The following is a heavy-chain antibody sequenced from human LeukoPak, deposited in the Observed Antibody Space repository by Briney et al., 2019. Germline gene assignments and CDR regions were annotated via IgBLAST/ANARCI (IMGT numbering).Heavy chain of an antibody. CDR2: IRYDGSNK. CDR1: GFTFSSYW. J-gene: IGHJ1*01. CDR3: ASRAGSSSWYSYFQH. D-gene: IGHD6-13*01. Sequence: GGSLRLSCAASGFTFSSYWMSWVRQAPGKGLEWVAFIRYDGSNKYYADSVKGRFTISRDNSKNTLYLQMNSLRAEDTAVYYCASRAGSSSWYSYFQHWGQGTLVTVSS. V-gene: IGHV3-30*02.